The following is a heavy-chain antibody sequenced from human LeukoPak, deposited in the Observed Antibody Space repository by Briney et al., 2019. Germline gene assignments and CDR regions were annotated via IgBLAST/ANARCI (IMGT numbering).Heavy chain of an antibody. Sequence: SETLSLTCTVSGGSIGNNYWTWIRQPPGKGLEYIGYIYYTGAANYNPSLKSRVTISVDTSKSQFSLKLSSVTAADTAVYFCAKYGNSGWVIDNWGQGALVTVSS. J-gene: IGHJ4*02. CDR2: IYYTGAA. D-gene: IGHD6-19*01. CDR3: AKYGNSGWVIDN. V-gene: IGHV4-59*08. CDR1: GGSIGNNY.